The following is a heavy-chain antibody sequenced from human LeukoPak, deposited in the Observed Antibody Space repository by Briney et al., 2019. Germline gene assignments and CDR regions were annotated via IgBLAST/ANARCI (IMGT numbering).Heavy chain of an antibody. V-gene: IGHV4-34*01. CDR1: GGSFSGYY. CDR2: INHSGST. Sequence: TSETLSLTCAVYGGSFSGYYWSWIRQPPGKGLEWIGEINHSGSTNYNPSLKSRVTISVDTSKNQFSLKLSSVTAADTAVYYCARGRFGNYYYYYYGMDVWGQGTTVTVSS. D-gene: IGHD3-10*01. CDR3: ARGRFGNYYYYYYGMDV. J-gene: IGHJ6*02.